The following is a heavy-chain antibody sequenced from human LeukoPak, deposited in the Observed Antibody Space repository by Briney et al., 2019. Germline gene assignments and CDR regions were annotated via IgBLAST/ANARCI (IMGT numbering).Heavy chain of an antibody. CDR1: GFTFSSYW. CDR2: INQDGSEK. V-gene: IGHV3-7*01. Sequence: GGSLRLSCAASGFTFSSYWTSWVRQAPGKGLEWVANINQDGSEKYYVDSVKGRFTISRDNAKNSLYLQMNSLRPEDTAVYYYAREFDYWGQGTLVTVSS. CDR3: AREFDY. J-gene: IGHJ4*02.